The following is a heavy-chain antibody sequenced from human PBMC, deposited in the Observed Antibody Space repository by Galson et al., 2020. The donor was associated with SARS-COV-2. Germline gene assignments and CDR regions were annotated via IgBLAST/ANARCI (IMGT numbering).Heavy chain of an antibody. CDR1: GFTFSSSA. CDR3: ARETDDDSSSWYDY. CDR2: ISYDGTTI. J-gene: IGHJ4*02. D-gene: IGHD3-22*01. Sequence: SLNISCAASGFTFSSSAMHWVRQAPGKGLEWVAIISYDGTTIYKSDSVKGRFTISRDISKNILYLQMNRLRPEDTGVYYCARETDDDSSSWYDYWGQGTLVTVSP. V-gene: IGHV3-30*04.